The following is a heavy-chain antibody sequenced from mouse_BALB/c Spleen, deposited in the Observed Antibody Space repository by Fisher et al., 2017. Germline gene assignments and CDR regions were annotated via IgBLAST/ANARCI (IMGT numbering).Heavy chain of an antibody. D-gene: IGHD1-1*01. Sequence: KFKGKATLTADKSSSTAYMELSSPTSEDTAVYYCARSTVVDYYAMDYWGQGTSVTVSS. CDR3: ARSTVVDYYAMDY. V-gene: IGHV1-18*01. J-gene: IGHJ4*01.